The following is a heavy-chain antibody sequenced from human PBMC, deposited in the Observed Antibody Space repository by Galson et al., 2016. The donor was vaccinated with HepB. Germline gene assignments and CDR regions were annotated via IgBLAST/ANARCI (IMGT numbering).Heavy chain of an antibody. CDR2: ISAYNGYT. CDR1: GYTFTSYG. Sequence: SVKVSCKASGYTFTSYGISWVRQAPGQGLEWMGWISAYNGYTNYAQKLQGRVTVTTDTSTSTAYLELRSLRSDDTAVYYCARDDYGSGSYADYWGQGTLVTVSS. J-gene: IGHJ4*02. CDR3: ARDDYGSGSYADY. V-gene: IGHV1-18*01. D-gene: IGHD3-10*01.